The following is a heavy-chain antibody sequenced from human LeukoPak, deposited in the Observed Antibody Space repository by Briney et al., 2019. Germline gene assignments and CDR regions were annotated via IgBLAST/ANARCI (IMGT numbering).Heavy chain of an antibody. J-gene: IGHJ5*02. D-gene: IGHD3-16*01. CDR1: GFTVSSNY. V-gene: IGHV3-66*01. CDR3: ARDLGAYSP. Sequence: GGSLRLSCAASGFTVSSNYMTWVRQAPGKGLEWVSVVYGGDTTYYADSVKGRFTISRDNSKNTLYLQMNSLRAEDTAVYYCARDLGAYSPWGQGTLVTVSS. CDR2: VYGGDTT.